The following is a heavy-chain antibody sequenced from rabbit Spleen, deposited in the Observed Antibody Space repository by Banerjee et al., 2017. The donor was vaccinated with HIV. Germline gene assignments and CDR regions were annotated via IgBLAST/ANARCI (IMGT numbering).Heavy chain of an antibody. J-gene: IGHJ4*01. CDR2: INIVTGKS. CDR3: ARDLVAVIGWNFNL. V-gene: IGHV1S40*01. D-gene: IGHD4-2*01. CDR1: GFSFSSNW. Sequence: QSLEESGGGLVKPGGTLTLTCTVSGFSFSSNWICWVRQAPGKGLEWIACINIVTGKSVYASWAKGRFTMSRTSSTTVTLQMTSLTAADTATYFCARDLVAVIGWNFNLWGPGTLVTVS.